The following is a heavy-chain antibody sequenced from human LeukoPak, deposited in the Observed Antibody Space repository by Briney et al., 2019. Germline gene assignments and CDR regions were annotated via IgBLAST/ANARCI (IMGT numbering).Heavy chain of an antibody. D-gene: IGHD3-10*01. Sequence: PGGSLRLSCAASGFTFSSYEMNWVRQAPGKGLEWVSYISSSGSTIYYADSVKGRFTISRDNAKNSLYLQMNSLRAEDMAVYYCAAELLWFGELSVYWGQGTLVTVSS. J-gene: IGHJ4*02. CDR1: GFTFSSYE. CDR2: ISSSGSTI. V-gene: IGHV3-48*03. CDR3: AAELLWFGELSVY.